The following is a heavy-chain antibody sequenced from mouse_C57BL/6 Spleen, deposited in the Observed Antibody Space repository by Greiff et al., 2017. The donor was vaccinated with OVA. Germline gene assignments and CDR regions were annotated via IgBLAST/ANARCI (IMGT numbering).Heavy chain of an antibody. CDR1: GFSFTSYG. CDR2: IWGGGST. J-gene: IGHJ1*03. V-gene: IGHV2-9*01. CDR3: AKHSDGYPLYWYFDV. D-gene: IGHD2-3*01. Sequence: VKLQESGPGLVAPSQSLSITCTVSGFSFTSYGVDWVRQPPGKGLEWLGVIWGGGSTNYNSALMSRLSISKDNSTSQVFLKMNSLQTDDTAMYYCAKHSDGYPLYWYFDVWGTGTTVTVSS.